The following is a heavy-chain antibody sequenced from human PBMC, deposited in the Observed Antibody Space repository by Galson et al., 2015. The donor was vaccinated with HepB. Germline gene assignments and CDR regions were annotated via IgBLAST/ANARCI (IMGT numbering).Heavy chain of an antibody. CDR3: ATMDRSTPNWFDP. CDR1: GFTFSSYG. V-gene: IGHV3-30*02. D-gene: IGHD1-14*01. J-gene: IGHJ5*02. Sequence: SLRLSCAASGFTFSSYGMHWVRQAPGKGLEWVAFIRYDGSNKYYADSVKGRFTISRDNSKNTLYLQMNSLRAEDTAVYYCATMDRSTPNWFDPWGQGTLVTVSS. CDR2: IRYDGSNK.